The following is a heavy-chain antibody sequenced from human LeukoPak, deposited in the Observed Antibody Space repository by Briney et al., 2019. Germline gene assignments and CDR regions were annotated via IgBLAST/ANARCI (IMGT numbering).Heavy chain of an antibody. CDR3: ARVSSSWYGLHPYYFDY. D-gene: IGHD6-13*01. CDR2: IKQDGGEK. J-gene: IGHJ4*02. CDR1: GFTFSNYW. V-gene: IGHV3-7*03. Sequence: GGSLRLSCAASGFTFSNYWMSWVRQAPGKGLEWVANIKQDGGEKSYVDSVKGRFTISRDNTRKSVYLQMKSLRVEDTAVYYCARVSSSWYGLHPYYFDYWGQGTPVTVSS.